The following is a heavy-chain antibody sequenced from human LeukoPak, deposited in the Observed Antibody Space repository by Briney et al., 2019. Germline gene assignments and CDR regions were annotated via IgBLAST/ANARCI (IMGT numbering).Heavy chain of an antibody. CDR1: GGSISSFY. D-gene: IGHD2-8*01. CDR2: IYYTGTT. Sequence: NPSETLSLTCTVSGGSISSFYWSWIRQPPGKGLEWIGYIYYTGTTNYSPSLKSRVTISVDTSKNQFSLKLSSVTAADTAMYYCARAVLATKSEHWFDPWGQGILVTVSS. V-gene: IGHV4-59*01. CDR3: ARAVLATKSEHWFDP. J-gene: IGHJ5*02.